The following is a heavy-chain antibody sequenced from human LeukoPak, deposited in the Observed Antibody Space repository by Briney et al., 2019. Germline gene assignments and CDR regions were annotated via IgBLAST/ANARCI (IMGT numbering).Heavy chain of an antibody. CDR2: ISSSSYT. CDR1: GFTFSDYY. D-gene: IGHD4-11*01. CDR3: ARAPHYSNYGPYYYGMDV. J-gene: IGHJ6*02. V-gene: IGHV3-11*06. Sequence: KSGGSLRLSCAASGFTFSDYYMSWIRQAPGKGLEWVSYISSSSYTNYADSVKGRFTISRDNAKNSLYLQMNSLRAEDTAVYYCARAPHYSNYGPYYYGMDVWGQGTTVTVSS.